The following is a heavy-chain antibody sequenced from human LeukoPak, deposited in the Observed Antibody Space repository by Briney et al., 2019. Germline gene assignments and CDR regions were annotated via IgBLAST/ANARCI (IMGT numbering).Heavy chain of an antibody. CDR1: GYNFVAYY. Sequence: EASVKVSCKSSGYNFVAYYIHWVRQPPGQGLEWLGWSNPKTGGTNYAPRFHGRVTLTRDTANSTAHMELTSLTSDDTAVYYCARISRGGSYNHDFHDLWGQGSLVTVSS. CDR3: ARISRGGSYNHDFHDL. D-gene: IGHD1-26*01. CDR2: SNPKTGGT. J-gene: IGHJ4*02. V-gene: IGHV1-2*02.